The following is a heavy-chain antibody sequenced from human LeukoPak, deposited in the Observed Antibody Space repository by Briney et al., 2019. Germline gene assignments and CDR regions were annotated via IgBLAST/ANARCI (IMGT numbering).Heavy chain of an antibody. V-gene: IGHV3-21*04. CDR1: GFTFSSYT. CDR2: ISSSSSDI. CDR3: AREELERRGGDAFDI. Sequence: PGGSLRLSCAGSGFTFSSYTMDCVRQAPGKGLEWVSFISSSSSDIYYADSVKGRFTISRDNAKNSLYLQMNSLSAEDTAVYYCAREELERRGGDAFDIWGQGTMVTVSS. J-gene: IGHJ3*02. D-gene: IGHD1-1*01.